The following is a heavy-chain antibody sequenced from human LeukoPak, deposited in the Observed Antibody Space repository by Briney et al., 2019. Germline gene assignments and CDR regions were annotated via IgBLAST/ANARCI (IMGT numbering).Heavy chain of an antibody. CDR2: ISYDGSNK. CDR1: GFTFSSYA. D-gene: IGHD4-23*01. CDR3: AREENEGPVYGGVDY. J-gene: IGHJ4*02. V-gene: IGHV3-30-3*01. Sequence: PGGSLRLSCAASGFTFSSYAMHWVRQAPGKGLEWVAVISYDGSNKYYADSVKGRFTISRDNSKNTLYLQMNSLRAEDTAVYYCAREENEGPVYGGVDYWGQGTLVTVSS.